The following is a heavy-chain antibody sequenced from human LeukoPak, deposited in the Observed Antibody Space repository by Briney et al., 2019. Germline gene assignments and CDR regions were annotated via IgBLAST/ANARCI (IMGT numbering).Heavy chain of an antibody. CDR3: ARDRAGSCSSTSCYNHYYGMDV. Sequence: SETLSLTCTVSGGSISSYYWSWIRQPAGKGLEWIGRIYTSGSTNYNPSLKSRVTMSVDTSKNQFSLKLSSVTAADTAVYCCARDRAGSCSSTSCYNHYYGMDVWGQGTTVTVSS. J-gene: IGHJ6*02. V-gene: IGHV4-4*07. CDR1: GGSISSYY. D-gene: IGHD2-2*02. CDR2: IYTSGST.